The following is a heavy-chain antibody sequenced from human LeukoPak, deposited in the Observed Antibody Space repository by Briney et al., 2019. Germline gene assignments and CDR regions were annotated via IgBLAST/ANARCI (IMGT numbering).Heavy chain of an antibody. CDR3: AKSSSGWSMDY. CDR1: GFSFSSYG. D-gene: IGHD6-19*01. CDR2: IRDDGSNK. J-gene: IGHJ4*02. V-gene: IGHV3-30*02. Sequence: PGGSLRLSCAASGFSFSSYGMHWVRQAPGKGLEWVAFIRDDGSNKYYADSVKGRFTISRDNSKGTLYLQMNSLRAEDTAVYYCAKSSSGWSMDYWGQGTLVTVSS.